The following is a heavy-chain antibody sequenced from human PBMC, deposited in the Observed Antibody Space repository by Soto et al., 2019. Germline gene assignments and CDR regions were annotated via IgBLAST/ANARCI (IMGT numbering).Heavy chain of an antibody. J-gene: IGHJ4*02. Sequence: SETLSLTCTVSGDSISSYYWTWIRQPPGKGLEWIAFIYYGGSINYNLSLKSRVAISVDTSKNQFSLNLNSVTAADTAVYYCARPGLDWGYFDYWGQGAQVTVSS. V-gene: IGHV4-59*08. CDR1: GDSISSYY. CDR3: ARPGLDWGYFDY. CDR2: IYYGGSI. D-gene: IGHD7-27*01.